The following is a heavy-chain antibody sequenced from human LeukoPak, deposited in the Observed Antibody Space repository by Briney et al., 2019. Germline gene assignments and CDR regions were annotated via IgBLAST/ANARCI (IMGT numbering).Heavy chain of an antibody. V-gene: IGHV3-66*01. CDR2: VYSGGST. CDR1: GFTFSTYA. Sequence: GGLRLSCAASGFTFSTYAMTWVRQAPGKGLEWVSVVYSGGSTHYADSVKGRFTISRDNSKNTLYLHMNSLRAEDTAVYYCATADSGSYYSGFDYWGQGTLVTVSS. J-gene: IGHJ4*02. D-gene: IGHD1-26*01. CDR3: ATADSGSYYSGFDY.